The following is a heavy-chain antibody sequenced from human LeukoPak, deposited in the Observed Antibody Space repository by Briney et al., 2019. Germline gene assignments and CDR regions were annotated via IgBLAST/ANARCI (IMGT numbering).Heavy chain of an antibody. J-gene: IGHJ4*02. CDR2: IYSGGST. CDR1: GFTVSSNY. V-gene: IGHV3-66*01. CDR3: ARDPNYYDSSGYSLPDY. Sequence: PGGSLRLSCAASGFTVSSNYMSWARQAPGKGLEWVSVIYSGGSTYYADSVKGRFTISRDNSKNTLYLQMNSLRAEDTAVYYCARDPNYYDSSGYSLPDYWGQGTLVTVSS. D-gene: IGHD3-22*01.